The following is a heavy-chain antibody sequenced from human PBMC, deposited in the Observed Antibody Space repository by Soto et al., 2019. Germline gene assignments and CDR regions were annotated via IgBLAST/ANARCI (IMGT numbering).Heavy chain of an antibody. V-gene: IGHV3-23*01. CDR2: ITIGGGA. D-gene: IGHD6-19*01. CDR1: GFIFSNYA. CDR3: AKEFPGSLYY. Sequence: PGGSLRLSCAASGFIFSNYAMNWVRQAPGKGLEWVSVITIGGGATYADSVKGRFIISRDNSRNTLYLQMNSLRVEDTAVYYCAKEFPGSLYYWGQGTLVTVSS. J-gene: IGHJ4*02.